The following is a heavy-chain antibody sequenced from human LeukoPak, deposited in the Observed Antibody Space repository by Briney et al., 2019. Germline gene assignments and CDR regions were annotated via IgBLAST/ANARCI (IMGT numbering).Heavy chain of an antibody. J-gene: IGHJ4*02. V-gene: IGHV4-61*01. Sequence: SETLSLTCTVSGGSVSSGSYYWGWIRQPPGKGLEWIGYIYYSGSTNYNPSLKSRVTISVDTSKNQFSLKLSSVTAADTAVYYCARIADSGWYSFDYWGQGTLVTVSS. CDR3: ARIADSGWYSFDY. CDR2: IYYSGST. CDR1: GGSVSSGSYY. D-gene: IGHD6-19*01.